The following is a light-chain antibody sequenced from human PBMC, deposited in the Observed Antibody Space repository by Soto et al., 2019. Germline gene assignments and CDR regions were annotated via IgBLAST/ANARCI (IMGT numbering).Light chain of an antibody. V-gene: IGLV2-11*01. CDR2: DVS. J-gene: IGLJ1*01. Sequence: QSVLTQPRSVSGSPGQSVIISCSGTSSDVGGYNYVSWYQQHPGKAPKLMIYDVSKRPSGVPDRFSGSKSGNTASLTISGLQAEDEADYYCCSYAGSNTPYVFGTGTKLTVL. CDR3: CSYAGSNTPYV. CDR1: SSDVGGYNY.